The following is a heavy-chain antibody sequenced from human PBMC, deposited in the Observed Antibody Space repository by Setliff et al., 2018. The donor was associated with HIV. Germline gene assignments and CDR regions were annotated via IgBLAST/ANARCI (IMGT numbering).Heavy chain of an antibody. CDR2: INSDGTST. J-gene: IGHJ4*02. Sequence: GGSLRLSCAASGFTFSSYEMHWVRQAPGKGLVWVSRINSDGTSTTYADSVKGRFTISRDNAKNTLYLQMNSLRAEDTAVYYCARDLSYDYDRSSDTFDYWGQGTLVTVSS. D-gene: IGHD3-22*01. V-gene: IGHV3-74*03. CDR3: ARDLSYDYDRSSDTFDY. CDR1: GFTFSSYE.